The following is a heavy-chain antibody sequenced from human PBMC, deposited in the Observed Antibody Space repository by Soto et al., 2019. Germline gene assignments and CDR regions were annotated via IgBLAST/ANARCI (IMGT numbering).Heavy chain of an antibody. CDR1: GFTFSSYA. Sequence: WGSLRLSCAASGFTFSSYAMHWVRQAPGKGLEWVAVISYDGSNKYYADSVKGRFTISRDNSKNTLYLQMNSLRAEDTAVYYCARDHSLGRYYYYGMDVWGQGTTVTVSS. D-gene: IGHD2-21*01. CDR2: ISYDGSNK. CDR3: ARDHSLGRYYYYGMDV. V-gene: IGHV3-30-3*01. J-gene: IGHJ6*02.